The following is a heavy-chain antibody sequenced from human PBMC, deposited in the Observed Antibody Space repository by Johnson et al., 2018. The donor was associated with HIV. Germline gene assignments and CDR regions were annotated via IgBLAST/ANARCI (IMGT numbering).Heavy chain of an antibody. J-gene: IGHJ3*02. CDR1: GFSISSNY. D-gene: IGHD2-15*01. V-gene: IGHV3-66*01. CDR2: IYRAGST. Sequence: VQLVESGGGLVQPGGSLRLSCAASGFSISSNYMRWIRQAPGKGLEWVSVIYRAGSTYYADSVKDRFTISRDISKNTIYLQMNSLRAEDTAMYYCARVRGECHGGSCYRWGTFDIWGQGTMVTVSS. CDR3: ARVRGECHGGSCYRWGTFDI.